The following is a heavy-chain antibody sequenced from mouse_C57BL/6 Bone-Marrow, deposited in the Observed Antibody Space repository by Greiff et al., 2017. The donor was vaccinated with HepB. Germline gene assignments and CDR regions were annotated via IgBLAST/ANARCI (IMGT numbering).Heavy chain of an antibody. Sequence: EVNVVESGGGLVQSGRSLRLSCATSGFTFSDFYMEWVRQAPGKGLEWIAASRNKANDYTTEYIASVKGRFIVSRDTSQSILYLQMNALRAEDTAIYYCARDALYYGSSHWYFDVWGTGTTVTVSS. CDR2: SRNKANDYTT. CDR3: ARDALYYGSSHWYFDV. V-gene: IGHV7-1*01. CDR1: GFTFSDFY. D-gene: IGHD1-1*01. J-gene: IGHJ1*03.